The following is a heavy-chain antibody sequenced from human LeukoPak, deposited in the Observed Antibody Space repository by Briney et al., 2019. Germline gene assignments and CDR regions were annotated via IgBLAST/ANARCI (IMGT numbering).Heavy chain of an antibody. Sequence: SVKVSCKASGGTFSSYAISWVRQAPGQELEWMGGIIPIFGTANYAQKFQGRVTITADESTSTAYMELSSLRSEDTAVYYCARDHDYGDYGRGLDYWGQGTLVTVSS. CDR3: ARDHDYGDYGRGLDY. CDR2: IIPIFGTA. J-gene: IGHJ4*02. D-gene: IGHD4-17*01. CDR1: GGTFSSYA. V-gene: IGHV1-69*13.